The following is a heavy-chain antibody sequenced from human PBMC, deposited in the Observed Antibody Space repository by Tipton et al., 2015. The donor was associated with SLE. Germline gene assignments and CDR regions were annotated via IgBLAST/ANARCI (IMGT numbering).Heavy chain of an antibody. V-gene: IGHV4-61*02. CDR1: GGSISGGSYY. CDR2: IFASGNT. CDR3: ATQGQIGGFDF. D-gene: IGHD3-10*01. Sequence: TLSLTCTVSGGSISGGSYYWAWIRQPAGERLEWIGRIFASGNTNYNPSLRSQFTMSIDTSRNQFSLEMNSVTAADTAIYYCATQGQIGGFDFWGQGTLVTVSS. J-gene: IGHJ4*02.